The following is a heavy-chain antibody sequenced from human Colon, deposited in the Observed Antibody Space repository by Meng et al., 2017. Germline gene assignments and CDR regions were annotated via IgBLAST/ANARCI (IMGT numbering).Heavy chain of an antibody. J-gene: IGHJ4*02. CDR3: AKDQDFGGTPDS. Sequence: QVQVLQFGAEVKEPGASVKVSCKPSGYPFSHYALHWVRQAPGQRLEWMGWINPGNGDTKSSHKFQGRLTITRDTSASTAYMELSSLRSEDTAVYYCAKDQDFGGTPDSWGQGTLVTVSS. CDR2: INPGNGDT. CDR1: GYPFSHYA. D-gene: IGHD4-23*01. V-gene: IGHV1-3*01.